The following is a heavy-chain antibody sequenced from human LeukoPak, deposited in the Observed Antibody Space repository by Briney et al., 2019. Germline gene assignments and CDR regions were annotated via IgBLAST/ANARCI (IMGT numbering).Heavy chain of an antibody. J-gene: IGHJ6*03. CDR1: GDSLSSGSYY. V-gene: IGHV4-39*07. Sequence: SETLSLTCTVSGDSLSSGSYYWGWIRQPPGKGLEWIGSIFHSGSTYYNPSLKSRVTISVDTSKNQFSLKLSSVTAAATAFYSCARYTSPVAGTCYYYMDVWGKGTTVTVSS. CDR2: IFHSGST. CDR3: ARYTSPVAGTCYYYMDV. D-gene: IGHD6-19*01.